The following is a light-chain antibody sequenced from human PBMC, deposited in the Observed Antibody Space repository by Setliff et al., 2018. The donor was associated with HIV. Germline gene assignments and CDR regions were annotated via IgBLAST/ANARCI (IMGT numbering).Light chain of an antibody. CDR1: SSDVGAYAY. J-gene: IGLJ3*02. CDR3: ISYGTTSTWV. V-gene: IGLV2-14*03. CDR2: DVS. Sequence: QSALTQPASVSGSPGQSITISCTGTSSDVGAYAYVSWYQQHPGKVPKLMIYDVSNRPSGVSTRFSGSKSGNTASLTISGLQAEDEAHYYCISYGTTSTWVFGGGTKVTVL.